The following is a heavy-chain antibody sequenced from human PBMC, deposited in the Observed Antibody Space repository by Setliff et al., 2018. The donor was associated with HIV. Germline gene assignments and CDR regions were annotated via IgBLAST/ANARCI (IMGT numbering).Heavy chain of an antibody. J-gene: IGHJ1*01. CDR3: ATPMFPNYHDNSVLID. Sequence: ASVKVSCKASGGTFSSYGITWVRQATGQGLEWMGYLNPKSGDTGSAQRFQDRLTITADTSVSTAYLELGSLRSDDTAVYYCATPMFPNYHDNSVLIDWGQGTPVTVSS. CDR1: GGTFSSYG. V-gene: IGHV1-8*01. CDR2: LNPKSGDT. D-gene: IGHD3-22*01.